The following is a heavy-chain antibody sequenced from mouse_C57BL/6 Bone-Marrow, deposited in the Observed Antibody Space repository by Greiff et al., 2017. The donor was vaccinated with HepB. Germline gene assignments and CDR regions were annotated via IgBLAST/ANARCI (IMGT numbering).Heavy chain of an antibody. Sequence: EVQLQQSVAELVRPGASVKLSCTASGFNIKNTYMHWVKQRPEQGLEWIGRIDPANGNTKYAPKFQRKATITADTSSNTAYLQLSSLTSEDTAIYYCALITTVVATDWYFDVWGTGTTVTVSS. V-gene: IGHV14-3*01. CDR2: IDPANGNT. CDR3: ALITTVVATDWYFDV. J-gene: IGHJ1*03. CDR1: GFNIKNTY. D-gene: IGHD1-1*01.